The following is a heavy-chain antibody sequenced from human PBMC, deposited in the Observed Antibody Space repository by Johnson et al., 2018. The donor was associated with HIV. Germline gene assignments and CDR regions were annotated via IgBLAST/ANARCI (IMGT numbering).Heavy chain of an antibody. CDR3: ARGGASDAFDI. V-gene: IGHV3-20*04. CDR2: INWNGGST. Sequence: VQLVESGGGAVRPGGSLRLSCVVSGFTFEDYGMSWVRQAPGKGLEWVSAINWNGGSTTYADSVKGRFIISRDNAKNSLYLQMNSLRAEDTALYYCARGGASDAFDIWGQGTMVTVSS. CDR1: GFTFEDYG. D-gene: IGHD4/OR15-4a*01. J-gene: IGHJ3*02.